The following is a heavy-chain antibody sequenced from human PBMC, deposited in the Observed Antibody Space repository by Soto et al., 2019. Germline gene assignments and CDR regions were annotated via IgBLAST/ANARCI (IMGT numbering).Heavy chain of an antibody. D-gene: IGHD3-10*01. CDR3: ARDLVDYYGSASEVSP. Sequence: SVKVSCKASGGTFSSYAISWVRQAPGQGLEWMGGIIPIFGTANYAQKFQGRVTITADESTSTAYMELSSLRSEDTAVYYCARDLVDYYGSASEVSPWGQHNLLPISS. CDR2: IIPIFGTA. V-gene: IGHV1-69*13. J-gene: IGHJ5*01. CDR1: GGTFSSYA.